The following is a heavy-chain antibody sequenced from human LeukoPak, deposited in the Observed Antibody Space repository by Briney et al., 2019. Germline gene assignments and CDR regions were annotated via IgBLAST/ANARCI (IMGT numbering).Heavy chain of an antibody. J-gene: IGHJ3*02. V-gene: IGHV4-34*01. CDR3: ARGVYYDSSGYYPDGDDAFDI. Sequence: SETLSLTCAVYSGSFSGYYWSWIRQPPGKGLEWIGEINHSGSTNYNPSLKSRVTISVDTSKNQFSLKLSSVTAADTAVYYCARGVYYDSSGYYPDGDDAFDIWGQGTMVTVSS. CDR1: SGSFSGYY. D-gene: IGHD3-22*01. CDR2: INHSGST.